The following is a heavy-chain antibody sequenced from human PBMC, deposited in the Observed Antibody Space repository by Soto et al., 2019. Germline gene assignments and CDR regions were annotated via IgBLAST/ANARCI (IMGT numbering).Heavy chain of an antibody. J-gene: IGHJ5*02. CDR1: GGSISSGGYY. V-gene: IGHV4-31*03. CDR3: AREGDGSGSYYDNWFDP. Sequence: QVQLQESGPGLVKPSQTLSLTCTVSGGSISSGGYYWSWIRQHPGKGLEWIGFIYYSGSTYYNPSLKXRXTXSXXTSKNQFSLKLSSVTAADTAVYYCAREGDGSGSYYDNWFDPWGQGTLVTVSS. CDR2: IYYSGST. D-gene: IGHD3-10*01.